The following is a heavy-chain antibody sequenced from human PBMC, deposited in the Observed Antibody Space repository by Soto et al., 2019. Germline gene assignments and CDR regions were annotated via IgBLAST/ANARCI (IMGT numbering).Heavy chain of an antibody. CDR3: ARVLTAAGFDC. CDR2: ISAYNGNT. D-gene: IGHD6-13*01. J-gene: IGHJ4*02. V-gene: IGHV1-18*01. CDR1: GYTFTSYG. Sequence: QVQLVQSGAEVKKPGASVQVSCKASGYTFTSYGISWVRQAPGQGLECMGWISAYNGNTNYAQKLQGRVTMTTDTTTGTAYMELRSLRSDDTAVDYCARVLTAAGFDCWGQGTLVSVSS.